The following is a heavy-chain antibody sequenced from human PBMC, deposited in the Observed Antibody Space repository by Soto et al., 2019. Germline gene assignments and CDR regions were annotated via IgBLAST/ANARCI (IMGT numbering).Heavy chain of an antibody. D-gene: IGHD3-3*01. CDR1: GYTFTSYY. CDR3: ARKIVRFLEGSPGVMDV. Sequence: GASVKVSCNASGYTFTSYYMHWVRPAPGQGLEWMGGLIPIFGTANYAQKFQGRVTMTRDTSPSTVYMELSSLRSEDTAVYYCARKIVRFLEGSPGVMDVWVQGTTFTVSS. V-gene: IGHV1-46*01. CDR2: LIPIFGTA. J-gene: IGHJ6*02.